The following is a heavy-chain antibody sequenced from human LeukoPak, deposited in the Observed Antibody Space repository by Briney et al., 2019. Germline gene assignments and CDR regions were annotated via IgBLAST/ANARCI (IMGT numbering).Heavy chain of an antibody. Sequence: PGGSLRLSCAASGFTFSSYWMHWVRQAPGKGLVWVSRINSDGSSTSYADSVKGRFTISRDNAKNTLYLQMNSLRAEDTAVYYCARDFNYYGSGSYYDYFDYWGQGTLVTVSS. J-gene: IGHJ4*02. V-gene: IGHV3-74*01. CDR2: INSDGSST. CDR3: ARDFNYYGSGSYYDYFDY. D-gene: IGHD3-10*01. CDR1: GFTFSSYW.